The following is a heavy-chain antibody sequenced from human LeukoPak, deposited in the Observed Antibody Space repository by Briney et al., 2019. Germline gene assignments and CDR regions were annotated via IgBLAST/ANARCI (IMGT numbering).Heavy chain of an antibody. CDR3: ARHGTISSESYFDY. CDR2: IHNSGRT. J-gene: IGHJ4*02. D-gene: IGHD1-14*01. V-gene: IGHV4-61*05. Sequence: SETLSLTYTVSGGSISSSSYYWSWIRQSPGKGLEWIGYIHNSGRTNYNPSLKSRVTGFVDTSKNQVSLRLSSVTAADTAVYYCARHGTISSESYFDYWGQGALVTVSS. CDR1: GGSISSSSYY.